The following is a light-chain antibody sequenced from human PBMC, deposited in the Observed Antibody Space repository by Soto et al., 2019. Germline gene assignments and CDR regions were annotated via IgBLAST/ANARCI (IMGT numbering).Light chain of an antibody. Sequence: EIVLTQSPGTLSLSPGERATLSCRASQNVDTKYLAWYQFKPGQAPRIIIYDASNRATGIPARFSGSGSGTEFTLTISSLQSEDFAVYYCQQYNKWPPITFGQGTRLEIK. CDR3: QQYNKWPPIT. CDR1: QNVDTKY. J-gene: IGKJ5*01. CDR2: DAS. V-gene: IGKV3D-15*01.